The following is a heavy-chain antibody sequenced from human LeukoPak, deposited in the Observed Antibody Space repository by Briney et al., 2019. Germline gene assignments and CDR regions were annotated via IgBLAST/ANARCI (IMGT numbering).Heavy chain of an antibody. Sequence: GGSLRLSCAASGFTFSTYAMYWVRRTPGKGLEYVSVISGNGVSTHYATSVKGRFTISRDNSKNTLYLQMGSLRAEDMAVYYCARDRDYDFWSGYYGIDPWGQGTLVTVSS. D-gene: IGHD3-3*01. CDR2: ISGNGVST. CDR3: ARDRDYDFWSGYYGIDP. J-gene: IGHJ5*02. CDR1: GFTFSTYA. V-gene: IGHV3-64*01.